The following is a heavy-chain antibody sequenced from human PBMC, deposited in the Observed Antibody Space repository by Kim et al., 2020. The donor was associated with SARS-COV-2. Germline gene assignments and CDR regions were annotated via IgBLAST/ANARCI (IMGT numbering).Heavy chain of an antibody. D-gene: IGHD2-2*02. CDR1: GFTFSSYS. V-gene: IGHV3-21*01. CDR2: ISSSSSYI. Sequence: GGSLRLSCAASGFTFSSYSMNWVRQAPGKGLEWVSSISSSSSYIYYADSVKGRFTISRDNAKNSLYLQMNSLRAEDTAVYYCARDHRDCSSTSCYTPRYYYGMDVWGQGTTVTVSS. CDR3: ARDHRDCSSTSCYTPRYYYGMDV. J-gene: IGHJ6*02.